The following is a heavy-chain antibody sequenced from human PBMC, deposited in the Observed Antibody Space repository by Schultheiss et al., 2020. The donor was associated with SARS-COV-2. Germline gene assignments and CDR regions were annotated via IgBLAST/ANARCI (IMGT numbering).Heavy chain of an antibody. D-gene: IGHD6-13*01. Sequence: SETLSLTCAVYGGSFSGYYWSWIRQPPGKGLEWIGEINHSGSTNYNPSLKSRVTISVDTSKNQFSLKLSSVTAADTAVYYCVREIAAKKYYFDYWGQGTLVTVSS. J-gene: IGHJ4*02. V-gene: IGHV4-34*01. CDR1: GGSFSGYY. CDR3: VREIAAKKYYFDY. CDR2: INHSGST.